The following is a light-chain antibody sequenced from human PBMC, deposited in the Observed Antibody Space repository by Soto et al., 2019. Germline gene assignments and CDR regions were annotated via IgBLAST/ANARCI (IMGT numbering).Light chain of an antibody. Sequence: EIVLTQSPATLSLSPGERATLSCRASQNVSNYLGWYQQKPGQAPRLLIYDASNRATGIPARFSGSGSGTDFTLTISSLEPEDFAVYYCQQRRNWYTFGQETKLEIK. CDR2: DAS. CDR1: QNVSNY. V-gene: IGKV3-11*01. CDR3: QQRRNWYT. J-gene: IGKJ2*01.